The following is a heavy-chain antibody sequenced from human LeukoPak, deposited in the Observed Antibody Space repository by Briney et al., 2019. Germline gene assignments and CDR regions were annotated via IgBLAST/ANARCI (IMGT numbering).Heavy chain of an antibody. Sequence: ASVKVSCKASGYTFTSYDINWVRQATGQGLEWMGLISPTGGSTGYAQKFQGRVTMTRDMSTSTDYMELSSLRSEDTAIYYCARDNSVGDNAWWFDPWGQGTLVTVSS. CDR2: ISPTGGST. CDR1: GYTFTSYD. D-gene: IGHD1-26*01. V-gene: IGHV1-46*01. CDR3: ARDNSVGDNAWWFDP. J-gene: IGHJ5*02.